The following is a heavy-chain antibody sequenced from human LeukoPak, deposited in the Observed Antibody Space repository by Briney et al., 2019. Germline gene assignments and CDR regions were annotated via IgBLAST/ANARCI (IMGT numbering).Heavy chain of an antibody. CDR2: INHSGST. V-gene: IGHV4-34*01. CDR1: GGSSSGYY. J-gene: IGHJ4*02. D-gene: IGHD3-9*01. Sequence: SETLSLTCAVYGGSSSGYYWSWIRQPPGKGLEWIGEINHSGSTNYNPSLKSRVTISVDTSKNQFSLKLSSVTAADTAVYYCARGKLRYFDWLPLPDYWGQGTLVTVSS. CDR3: ARGKLRYFDWLPLPDY.